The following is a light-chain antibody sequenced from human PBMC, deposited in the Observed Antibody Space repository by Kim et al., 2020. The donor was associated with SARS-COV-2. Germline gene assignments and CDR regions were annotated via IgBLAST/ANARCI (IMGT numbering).Light chain of an antibody. CDR1: QSITYN. Sequence: PGERATLSCRTSQSITYNLAWYQQKPGQAPRLLIYGVSTRATGIPARFSGSGSGTDFTLSISSLQSEDFAVYYCQQYTNWPPMFTFGPGTKVDIK. V-gene: IGKV3-15*01. CDR3: QQYTNWPPMFT. J-gene: IGKJ3*01. CDR2: GVS.